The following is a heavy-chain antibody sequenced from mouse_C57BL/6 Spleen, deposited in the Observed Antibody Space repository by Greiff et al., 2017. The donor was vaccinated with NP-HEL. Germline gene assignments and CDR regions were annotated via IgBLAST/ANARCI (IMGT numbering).Heavy chain of an antibody. CDR2: IDPSDSYT. CDR3: ARWSVVATGY. Sequence: QVQLQQPGAELVMPGASVKLSCKASGYTFTSYWMHWVKQRPGQGLEWIGEIDPSDSYTNYNQKFKGKSTLTVDKSSSTAYMQLSSLTSEDSAVYYCARWSVVATGYWGQGTTLTVSS. J-gene: IGHJ2*01. V-gene: IGHV1-69*01. D-gene: IGHD1-1*01. CDR1: GYTFTSYW.